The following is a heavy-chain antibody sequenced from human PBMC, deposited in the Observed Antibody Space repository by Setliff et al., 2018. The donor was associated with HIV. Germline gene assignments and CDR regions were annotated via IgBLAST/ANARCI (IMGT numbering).Heavy chain of an antibody. D-gene: IGHD3-16*01. CDR2: ITPVIGDT. J-gene: IGHJ4*02. Sequence: GASVKVSCKGSGGNLNSFVISWVRQASGQGLEWMGGITPVIGDTKYSQELQGRITITRDTSANTAYMELGSLTSDDTAFYYCASAGEMLTGKFYYWAQGTLVTVSS. CDR3: ASAGEMLTGKFYY. V-gene: IGHV1-18*01. CDR1: GGNLNSFV.